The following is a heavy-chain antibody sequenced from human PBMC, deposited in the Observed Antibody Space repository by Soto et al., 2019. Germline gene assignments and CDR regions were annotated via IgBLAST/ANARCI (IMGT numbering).Heavy chain of an antibody. V-gene: IGHV3-9*01. CDR2: ISWNSGSI. Sequence: EVQLVESGGGLVQPGRSLRLSCAASGFTFDDYAMHWVRQAPGKGLEWVSGISWNSGSIGYADSVKGRFTISRDNAKNSPYLQMNSLRDEDTALYYCVKDISSGTNILTGRDAFDIWGQGTMVTVSS. CDR1: GFTFDDYA. CDR3: VKDISSGTNILTGRDAFDI. D-gene: IGHD3-9*01. J-gene: IGHJ3*02.